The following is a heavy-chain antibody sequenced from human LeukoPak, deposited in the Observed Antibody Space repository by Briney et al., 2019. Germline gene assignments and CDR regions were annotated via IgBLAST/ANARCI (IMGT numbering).Heavy chain of an antibody. V-gene: IGHV4-59*08. CDR2: ISSSGST. CDR3: ARVVSPFGVAHWYFDL. D-gene: IGHD3-3*01. J-gene: IGHJ2*01. CDR1: GGSISTYY. Sequence: PSETLSLTCTASGGSISTYYWSWIRQSPGKGLEWIAYISSSGSTNYNPSLKSRVTISVDTSKNQFSLKLSSVTAADTAVYYCARVVSPFGVAHWYFDLWGRGTLVTVSS.